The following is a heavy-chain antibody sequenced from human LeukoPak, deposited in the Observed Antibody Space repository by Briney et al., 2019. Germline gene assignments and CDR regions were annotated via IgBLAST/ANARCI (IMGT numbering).Heavy chain of an antibody. Sequence: GGSLRLSCAASVFTFCSYWMSWVRKAPWKGLEWVANIKRDGSEKYYVDSVKGRFTISRDNAKNSLYLQMNSLRAEDTAVYYCARGVGSGCYYYFDYWGQGTLVTVSS. CDR1: VFTFCSYW. J-gene: IGHJ4*02. V-gene: IGHV3-7*01. CDR2: IKRDGSEK. D-gene: IGHD6-19*01. CDR3: ARGVGSGCYYYFDY.